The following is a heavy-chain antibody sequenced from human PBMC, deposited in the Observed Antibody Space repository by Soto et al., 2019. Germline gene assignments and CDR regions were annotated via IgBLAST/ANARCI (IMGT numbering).Heavy chain of an antibody. CDR1: GFTFSTYA. J-gene: IGHJ4*02. CDR2: MSGSGATT. Sequence: EVQLLESGGGFVQPGGSRRLSCAGSGFTFSTYAMSWVRQSPGKGLEWVSAMSGSGATTHHADSVKGRFTISRDNSQNTLYLQLNSLRAEDTAVYFCAKGSSWTSVSCHLAPSEFWGQGTLVTVSS. V-gene: IGHV3-23*01. CDR3: AKGSSWTSVSCHLAPSEF. D-gene: IGHD1-26*01.